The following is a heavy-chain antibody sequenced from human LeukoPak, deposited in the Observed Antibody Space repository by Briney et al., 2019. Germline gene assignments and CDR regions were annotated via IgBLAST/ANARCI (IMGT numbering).Heavy chain of an antibody. Sequence: SETLSLTCAVYGGSFSGYYWSWIRQPPGKGLEWIGEINHSGSTNYNPSLKSRVTISVDTSKNQFSLKLSSVTAADTAVYYCARVGRDGYNERFDYWGQGTLVTVSS. CDR3: ARVGRDGYNERFDY. CDR2: INHSGST. CDR1: GGSFSGYY. D-gene: IGHD5-24*01. J-gene: IGHJ4*02. V-gene: IGHV4-34*01.